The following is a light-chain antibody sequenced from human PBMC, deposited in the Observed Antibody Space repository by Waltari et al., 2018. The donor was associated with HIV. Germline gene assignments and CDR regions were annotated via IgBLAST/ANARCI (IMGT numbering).Light chain of an antibody. Sequence: QTVVTQEPSFSVSPGGTVTLTCGLSSGSVTSSYYPRWNQPTPGQAPRTLITNTNTRSSGVPDRFSGSILGNRAALTITGAQADDESAYYCLLYMGSGVWVFGGGTKLTVL. J-gene: IGLJ3*02. CDR1: SGSVTSSYY. V-gene: IGLV8-61*01. CDR2: NTN. CDR3: LLYMGSGVWV.